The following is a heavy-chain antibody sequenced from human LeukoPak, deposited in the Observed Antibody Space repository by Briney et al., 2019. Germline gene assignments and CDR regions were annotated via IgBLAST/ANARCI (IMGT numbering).Heavy chain of an antibody. CDR2: ISAYNGNT. CDR1: GYTFTSYG. V-gene: IGHV1-18*01. Sequence: ASVKVSCKASGYTFTSYGISWVRQAPGQGLEWMGWISAYNGNTNYAQKLQGRVTMTTDTSTSTAYMELRSLRSDDTAVYYCARDNYYGSGSYLYYFGYRGQGTLVTVSS. CDR3: ARDNYYGSGSYLYYFGY. J-gene: IGHJ4*02. D-gene: IGHD3-10*01.